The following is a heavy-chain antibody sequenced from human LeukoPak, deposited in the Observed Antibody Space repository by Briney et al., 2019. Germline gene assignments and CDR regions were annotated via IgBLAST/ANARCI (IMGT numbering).Heavy chain of an antibody. V-gene: IGHV1-69*02. D-gene: IGHD3-10*01. CDR3: AILRITMVRGVNRGYYYMDV. CDR2: IIPILGIA. CDR1: GGTFSSYT. J-gene: IGHJ6*03. Sequence: SVKVPCKASGGTFSSYTISWVRQAPGQGLEWMGRIIPILGIANYAQKFQGRVTITTDESTSTAYMELSSLRSEDTAVYYCAILRITMVRGVNRGYYYMDVWGKGTTVTVSS.